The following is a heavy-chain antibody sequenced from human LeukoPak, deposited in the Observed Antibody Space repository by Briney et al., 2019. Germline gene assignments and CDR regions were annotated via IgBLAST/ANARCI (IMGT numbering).Heavy chain of an antibody. CDR2: VSGTGGRT. CDR3: AKTDSGWFDY. J-gene: IGHJ4*02. Sequence: GGSLRLSCAASGFTFSTYAMSWVRQAPGKGLEWVSVVSGTGGRTYYADSVKGRFTISRDNSKNTLYLQMNSLRAEDTAVYYCAKTDSGWFDYWGQGTLVTVSS. D-gene: IGHD6-19*01. CDR1: GFTFSTYA. V-gene: IGHV3-23*01.